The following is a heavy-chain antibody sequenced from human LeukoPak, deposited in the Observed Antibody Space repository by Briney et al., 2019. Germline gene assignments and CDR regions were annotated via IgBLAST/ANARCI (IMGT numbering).Heavy chain of an antibody. Sequence: QSGGSLRLSCAASGFTFSSYAMHWVRQAPGKGLEWVAVISYDGSNKYYADSVKGRFTISRDNSKNTLYLQMSSLRAEDTAVYYCARDPMHNGGNSGAFDFWGQGTLVTVSS. D-gene: IGHD2-21*01. V-gene: IGHV3-30-3*01. CDR2: ISYDGSNK. CDR1: GFTFSSYA. J-gene: IGHJ3*01. CDR3: ARDPMHNGGNSGAFDF.